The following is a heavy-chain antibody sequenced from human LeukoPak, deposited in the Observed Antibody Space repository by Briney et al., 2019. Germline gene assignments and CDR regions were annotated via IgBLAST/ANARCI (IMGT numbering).Heavy chain of an antibody. J-gene: IGHJ3*02. Sequence: SETLSLTCSVSGGSISTYYWNWIRQPLGKGLEWIGHIYYSGSTNSNPSLKSRVSMSVDTSKNQFSLNLSSVTAADTAIYYCARDRGGSSWSNDAFDIWGQGTTVTVSS. CDR2: IYYSGST. CDR1: GGSISTYY. D-gene: IGHD6-13*01. CDR3: ARDRGGSSWSNDAFDI. V-gene: IGHV4-59*01.